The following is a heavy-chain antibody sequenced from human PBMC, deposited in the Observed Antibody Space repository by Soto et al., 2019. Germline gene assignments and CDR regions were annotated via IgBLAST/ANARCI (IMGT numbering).Heavy chain of an antibody. Sequence: QVQLVESGGGLVQPERSLRLSCAASGFTFRNHGMHWVRQAPGKGLEWVAVIWYDESHEFYADSVKGRFSISRDNAKNPLYPQMNSLRAQDQAMYYWARDRSEFARWVDRWGQGTLVTVSS. J-gene: IGHJ5*02. CDR1: GFTFRNHG. CDR2: IWYDESHE. D-gene: IGHD2-21*01. CDR3: ARDRSEFARWVDR. V-gene: IGHV3-33*01.